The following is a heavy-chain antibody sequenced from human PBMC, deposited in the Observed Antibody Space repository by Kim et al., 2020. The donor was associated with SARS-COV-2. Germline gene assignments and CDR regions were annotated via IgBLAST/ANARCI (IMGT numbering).Heavy chain of an antibody. CDR3: TSLITA. CDR2: KAHNYAT. D-gene: IGHD6-25*01. V-gene: IGHV3-73*01. J-gene: IGHJ4*02. Sequence: KAHNYATTYGATVKGRFTISRDDSKNTAYLKMNSLKTEDTAVYYCTSLITAWGQGTLVTVSS.